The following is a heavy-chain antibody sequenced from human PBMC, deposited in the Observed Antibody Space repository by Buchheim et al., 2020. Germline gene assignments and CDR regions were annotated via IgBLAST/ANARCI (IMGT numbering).Heavy chain of an antibody. V-gene: IGHV3-30*03. CDR1: GFTFSSYG. J-gene: IGHJ4*02. Sequence: QVQLVESGGGVVQPGRSLRLSCAASGFTFSSYGMHWVRQAPGKGPEWVAVISYDGSNKYYADSVKGRFTISRDNSKNTLYLQMNSLRAEDTAVYYCSGSGSYYYFDYWGQGTL. D-gene: IGHD3-10*01. CDR3: SGSGSYYYFDY. CDR2: ISYDGSNK.